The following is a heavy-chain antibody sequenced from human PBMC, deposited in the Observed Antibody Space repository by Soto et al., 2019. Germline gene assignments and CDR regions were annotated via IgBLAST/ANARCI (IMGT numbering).Heavy chain of an antibody. D-gene: IGHD2-15*01. Sequence: PSETLSLTCTVSGGSISSYYWSWIRQPPGKGLEWIGYIYYSGSTNYNPSLKSRVTISVDTSKNQFFLKLSSVTAEALAVYSGARSGGRRLCRWVQGTLIIVS. V-gene: IGHV4-59*08. CDR3: ARSGGRRLCR. J-gene: IGHJ4*02. CDR2: IYYSGST. CDR1: GGSISSYY.